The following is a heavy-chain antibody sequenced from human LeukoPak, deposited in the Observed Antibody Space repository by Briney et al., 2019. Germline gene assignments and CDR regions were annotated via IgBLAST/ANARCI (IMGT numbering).Heavy chain of an antibody. V-gene: IGHV4-59*01. CDR3: AREGSYYDSGGYYCGSGYFDY. Sequence: PSETLSLTCTVSGGSMSTYYWSWIRQPPGKGLEWIGYIYYSGSTSYNASLKGRVIISVDTSKNQFSVKLSYVTAADTAVFYCAREGSYYDSGGYYCGSGYFDYWGQGTLVTVPS. CDR2: IYYSGST. D-gene: IGHD3-22*01. CDR1: GGSMSTYY. J-gene: IGHJ4*02.